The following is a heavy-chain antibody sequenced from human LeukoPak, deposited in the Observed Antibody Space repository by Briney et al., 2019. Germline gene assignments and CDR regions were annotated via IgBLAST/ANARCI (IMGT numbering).Heavy chain of an antibody. D-gene: IGHD2-15*01. Sequence: PGGSLRLSCAASGFTFSSYSMNWVRQAPGKGLECVSFISSSSSYIYYADSVKGRFTISRDNAKNSLYLQMNSLRAEDTAVYYCARERYSEKNYYYYGMDVWGQGTTVTVSS. CDR3: ARERYSEKNYYYYGMDV. CDR1: GFTFSSYS. V-gene: IGHV3-21*01. CDR2: ISSSSSYI. J-gene: IGHJ6*02.